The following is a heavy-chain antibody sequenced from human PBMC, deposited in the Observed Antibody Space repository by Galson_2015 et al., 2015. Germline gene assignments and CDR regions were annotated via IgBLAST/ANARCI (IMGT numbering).Heavy chain of an antibody. J-gene: IGHJ4*02. CDR1: GGSIRNGGYY. D-gene: IGHD3-10*01. CDR2: IYYREST. V-gene: IGHV4-31*03. CDR3: ARGRPAFDF. Sequence: TLSLTCTVSGGSIRNGGYYWNWIRQHPGKGLEWIGYIYYRESTSYNPSLKSRVTISLDTSKNQFSLKLNSVTAADTAVYYCARGRPAFDFWGQGTLVAVSS.